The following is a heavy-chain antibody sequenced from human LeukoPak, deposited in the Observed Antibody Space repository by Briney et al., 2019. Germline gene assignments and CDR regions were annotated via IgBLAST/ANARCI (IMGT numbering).Heavy chain of an antibody. Sequence: PSETLSLTCAVYGGSFSGYYWSWIRQPPGKGLEWIGYIYYSGSTNYNPSLRSRVTISVDTSKNQFSLKLSSVTAADTAVYYCARHAISSAWSIDYWGQGTLVTVSS. V-gene: IGHV4-59*08. J-gene: IGHJ4*02. CDR2: IYYSGST. D-gene: IGHD6-19*01. CDR3: ARHAISSAWSIDY. CDR1: GGSFSGYY.